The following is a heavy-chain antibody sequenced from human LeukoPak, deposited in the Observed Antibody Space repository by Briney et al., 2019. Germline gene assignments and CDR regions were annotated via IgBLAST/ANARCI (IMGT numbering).Heavy chain of an antibody. CDR1: GYSFTSYW. D-gene: IGHD6-13*01. V-gene: IGHV5-51*01. Sequence: GESLKISCKGSGYSFTSYWIGWVRQMPGKGLEWMGIIYPGDSDTRYSPSFQGQVTISADKSISTAYLQWSSLKASDTAMYYCARHQQQLGFDDAFDIWGQGTMVTVSS. CDR2: IYPGDSDT. CDR3: ARHQQQLGFDDAFDI. J-gene: IGHJ3*02.